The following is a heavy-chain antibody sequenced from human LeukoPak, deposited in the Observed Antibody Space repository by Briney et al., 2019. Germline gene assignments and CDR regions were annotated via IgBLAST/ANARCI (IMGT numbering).Heavy chain of an antibody. CDR3: AREPLDDFWSGYYSPPFDY. CDR2: ISAYNGNT. D-gene: IGHD3-3*01. Sequence: ASVTVSCKASGYTFTSYGISWVRQAPGQGLEWMGWISAYNGNTNYVQKLQGRVTMTTDTSTSTAYMELRSLRSDDTAVYYCAREPLDDFWSGYYSPPFDYWGQGTLVTVSS. J-gene: IGHJ4*02. V-gene: IGHV1-18*01. CDR1: GYTFTSYG.